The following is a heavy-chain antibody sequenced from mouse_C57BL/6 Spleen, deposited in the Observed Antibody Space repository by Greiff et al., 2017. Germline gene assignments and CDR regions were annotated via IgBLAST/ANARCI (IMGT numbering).Heavy chain of an antibody. D-gene: IGHD4-1*01. CDR3: ARSAGTYAMDY. Sequence: QVQLQQPGAELVRPGSSVKLSCKASGYTFTSYWMHWVKQRPIQGLEWIGNIDPSDSATHYNQKFKDKATLTVDKSSRTAYMQRSSLTSEDSAVYYGARSAGTYAMDYWGQGTSGTVAS. CDR1: GYTFTSYW. J-gene: IGHJ4*01. CDR2: IDPSDSAT. V-gene: IGHV1-52*01.